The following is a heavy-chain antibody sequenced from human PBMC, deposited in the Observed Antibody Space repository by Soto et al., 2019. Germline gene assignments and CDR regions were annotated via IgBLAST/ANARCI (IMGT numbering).Heavy chain of an antibody. D-gene: IGHD3-22*01. CDR2: ISGSGNT. Sequence: SLRLSCVASGFTFNNYAMSWVRQVPGKGLEWVSGISGSGNTYYADSVKGRFTISRDNSKNTLYLQMISLRTEDTAVYHCAISGGYDNTSPFDYWGQGTQVTVSS. J-gene: IGHJ4*02. CDR3: AISGGYDNTSPFDY. CDR1: GFTFNNYA. V-gene: IGHV3-23*01.